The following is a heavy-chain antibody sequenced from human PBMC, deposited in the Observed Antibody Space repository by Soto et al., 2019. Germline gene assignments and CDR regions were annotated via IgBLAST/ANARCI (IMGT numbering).Heavy chain of an antibody. CDR3: ASCPAPSCYAGYFDY. D-gene: IGHD2-2*01. CDR1: GYTFTGYG. V-gene: IGHV1-18*01. Sequence: QVQLVQSGAEVKKPGASVKVSCKASGYTFTGYGISWVRQAPGQGLEWMGWISAYNGNTNYAQKLQGRVTMTTDTSTSTAYMELRSLRSDDTAVYYCASCPAPSCYAGYFDYWGQGTLVTVSS. J-gene: IGHJ4*02. CDR2: ISAYNGNT.